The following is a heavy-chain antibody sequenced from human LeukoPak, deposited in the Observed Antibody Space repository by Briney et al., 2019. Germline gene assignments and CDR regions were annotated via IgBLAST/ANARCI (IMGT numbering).Heavy chain of an antibody. D-gene: IGHD2-21*01. CDR1: GFTFSSYG. CDR2: IWYDGSNK. V-gene: IGHV3-33*01. Sequence: GRSLKLSCAASGFTFSSYGMHWVRQAPGKGLEWVAVIWYDGSNKYYADSVKGRFTISRDNSKNTLYLQMNSLRAEDTAVYYCARWGLAYCGGDCSFDYWGQGTLVTVSS. CDR3: ARWGLAYCGGDCSFDY. J-gene: IGHJ4*02.